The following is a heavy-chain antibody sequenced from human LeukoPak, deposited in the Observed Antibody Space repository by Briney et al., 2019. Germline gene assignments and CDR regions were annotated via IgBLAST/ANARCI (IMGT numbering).Heavy chain of an antibody. J-gene: IGHJ4*02. Sequence: SETLSLTCTVSGGXISGYYWSWIRQPPGKGLEWIAYISYSGSTNYNPSLKSRVTISVDTSKNQFSLRLSSVTAADTAVYYCARHTSGYGGAEFDYWGQGTLVTVSS. CDR3: ARHTSGYGGAEFDY. CDR1: GGXISGYY. CDR2: ISYSGST. D-gene: IGHD4/OR15-4a*01. V-gene: IGHV4-59*08.